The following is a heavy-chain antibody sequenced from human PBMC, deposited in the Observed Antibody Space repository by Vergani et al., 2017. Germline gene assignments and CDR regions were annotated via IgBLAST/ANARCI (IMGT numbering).Heavy chain of an antibody. CDR3: AKDRVFGVVMNWGY. Sequence: EVQLLESGGGLVQPGGSLRLSCAASGFTFSSYAMSWVRQAPGKGLEWVSAISGSGGSTYYADSVKGRFTISRDDSKNTLYLQMNSLRAEDTAVYYCAKDRVFGVVMNWGYWGQGTLVTVSS. J-gene: IGHJ4*02. CDR1: GFTFSSYA. D-gene: IGHD3-3*01. CDR2: ISGSGGST. V-gene: IGHV3-23*01.